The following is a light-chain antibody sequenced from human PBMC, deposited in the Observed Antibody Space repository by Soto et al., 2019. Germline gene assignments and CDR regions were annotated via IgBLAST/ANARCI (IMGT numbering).Light chain of an antibody. Sequence: AIQMTQSPSSLSASVGDRVTISCRASQGIGNALGWYQQKPGKAPKLLIYKASSLESGVPSRFSGSGSGTEFTLTISSLQPDDFATYYCQQYNSYPLTFGGGTKV. J-gene: IGKJ4*01. CDR2: KAS. V-gene: IGKV1-13*02. CDR3: QQYNSYPLT. CDR1: QGIGNA.